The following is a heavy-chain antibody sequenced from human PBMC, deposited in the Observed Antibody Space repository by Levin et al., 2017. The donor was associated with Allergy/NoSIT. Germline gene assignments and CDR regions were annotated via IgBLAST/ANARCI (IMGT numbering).Heavy chain of an antibody. J-gene: IGHJ6*03. CDR3: TRNLCYYDYVWGSYRYTCLYYYMDV. CDR1: GFTFGDYA. D-gene: IGHD3-16*02. Sequence: GGSLRLSCTASGFTFGDYAMSWFRQAPGKGLEWVGFIRSKAYGGTTEYAASVKGRFTISRDDSKSIAYLQMNSLKTEDTAVYYCTRNLCYYDYVWGSYRYTCLYYYMDVWGKGTTVTVSS. V-gene: IGHV3-49*03. CDR2: IRSKAYGGTT.